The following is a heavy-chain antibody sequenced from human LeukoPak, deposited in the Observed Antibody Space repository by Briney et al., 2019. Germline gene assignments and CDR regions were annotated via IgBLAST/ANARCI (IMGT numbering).Heavy chain of an antibody. CDR1: GYTFTSYY. Sequence: GASVKVSCKASGYTFTSYYMHWVRRAPGQGLEWMGIINPSGGSTSYAQKFQGRVTMTRDTSTSTAYMELSSLRSEDTAVYYCARVRVWSGSNRHTYYYYGMDVWGQGTAVTVSS. D-gene: IGHD3-3*01. CDR2: INPSGGST. V-gene: IGHV1-46*01. CDR3: ARVRVWSGSNRHTYYYYGMDV. J-gene: IGHJ6*02.